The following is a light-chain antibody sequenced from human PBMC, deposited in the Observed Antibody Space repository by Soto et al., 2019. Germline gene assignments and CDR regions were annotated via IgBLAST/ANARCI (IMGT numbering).Light chain of an antibody. V-gene: IGKV3-20*01. CDR1: QSVVARS. CDR2: GAS. J-gene: IGKJ4*01. CDR3: QQYGNSPRT. Sequence: EIVLTQSPGTLSLSPGEGATLSCRASQSVVARSLAWYQQKPGQAPRLLIYGASSRATGIPDRFSGSGSGTDFTLTISRLEPEDFAVYYCQQYGNSPRTFGGGTKVEIK.